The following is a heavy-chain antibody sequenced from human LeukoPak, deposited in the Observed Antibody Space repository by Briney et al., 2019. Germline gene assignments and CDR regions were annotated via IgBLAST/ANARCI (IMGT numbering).Heavy chain of an antibody. J-gene: IGHJ4*02. CDR1: GGTFSSYA. Sequence: ASVKVSCKASGGTFSSYAISWVRQAPGQGLEWMGWISAYNGNTNYARKLRGRVTMTTDTSTSTAYMELRSLRSDDTAVYYCARDHGSGSYWRLYYFDYWGQGTLVTVSS. CDR3: ARDHGSGSYWRLYYFDY. CDR2: ISAYNGNT. D-gene: IGHD3-10*01. V-gene: IGHV1-18*01.